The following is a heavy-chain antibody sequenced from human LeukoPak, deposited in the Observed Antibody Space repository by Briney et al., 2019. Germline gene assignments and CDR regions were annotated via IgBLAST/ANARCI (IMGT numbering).Heavy chain of an antibody. CDR3: ARDQEQLWLFDY. CDR1: GYTFTGYY. J-gene: IGHJ4*02. D-gene: IGHD5-18*01. Sequence: ASVKVSCKASGYTFTGYYMHWVRQAPGQGLEWMGWINPNSGGTNYAQKFQGRVTMTRDTSISTAYMELSRLRSGDTAVYYCARDQEQLWLFDYWGQGTLVTVSS. V-gene: IGHV1-2*02. CDR2: INPNSGGT.